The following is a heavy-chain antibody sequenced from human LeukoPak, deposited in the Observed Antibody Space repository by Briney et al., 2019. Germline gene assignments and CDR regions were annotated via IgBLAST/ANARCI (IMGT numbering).Heavy chain of an antibody. D-gene: IGHD2-15*01. J-gene: IGHJ4*02. CDR2: ISRGGSTT. CDR1: GFTFSDYY. CDR3: AREDCSSSRCYSGY. V-gene: IGHV3-11*01. Sequence: GGSLRLSCAASGFTFSDYYMTWIRQAPGKGLEWIAKISRGGSTTYYADPVKGRFTISRDNTKNSLYLQMNSLRAEDTAVYYCAREDCSSSRCYSGYWGQGTLVTVSS.